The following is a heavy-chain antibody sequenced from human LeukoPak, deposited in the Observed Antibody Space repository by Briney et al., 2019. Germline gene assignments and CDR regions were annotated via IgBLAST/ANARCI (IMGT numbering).Heavy chain of an antibody. J-gene: IGHJ4*02. CDR1: GFTFSSYA. CDR3: RGVAVAGTLLRDFDY. V-gene: IGHV3-23*01. CDR2: ISGSGGST. D-gene: IGHD6-19*01. Sequence: RSGGSLRLSCAASGFTFSSYAMSWVRQAPGKGLEWVSAISGSGGSTYYADSVKGRFTISRDNSKNTLYLQMNSLRAEDTAVYYCRGVAVAGTLLRDFDYWGQGTLVTVSS.